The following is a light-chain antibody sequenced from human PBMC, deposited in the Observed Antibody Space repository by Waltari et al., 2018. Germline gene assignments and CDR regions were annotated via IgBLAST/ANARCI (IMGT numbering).Light chain of an antibody. V-gene: IGLV2-14*01. CDR1: SSDIGGHNY. CDR3: QSYDTSLSVV. J-gene: IGLJ3*02. Sequence: QSALTQPASVSGSPGQSITISCTGTSSDIGGHNYVTWYQQHPGEAPKLMISEVSNRPSGVSNRFSGSKSGNTASLTISGLQAEDEADYYCQSYDTSLSVVFGGGTKLTVL. CDR2: EVS.